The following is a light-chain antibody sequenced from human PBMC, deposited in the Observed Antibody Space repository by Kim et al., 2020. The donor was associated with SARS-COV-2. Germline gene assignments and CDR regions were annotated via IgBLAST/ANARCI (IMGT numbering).Light chain of an antibody. CDR2: WAS. CDR1: QSVLYSSNNKNY. Sequence: DIVMTQSPDSLAVSLGERATINCKSSQSVLYSSNNKNYLAWYQQKPGQPPKLLIYWASIRESGVPDRFSGSGSGTDFTLTIRSLQAEDVAVYHCHQYYAAPWTFGQGTKVDIK. J-gene: IGKJ1*01. CDR3: HQYYAAPWT. V-gene: IGKV4-1*01.